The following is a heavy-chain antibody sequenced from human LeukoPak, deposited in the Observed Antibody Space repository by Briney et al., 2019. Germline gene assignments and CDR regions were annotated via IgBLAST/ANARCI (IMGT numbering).Heavy chain of an antibody. D-gene: IGHD2-2*01. CDR1: GFTFSGYY. J-gene: IGHJ6*03. CDR3: ARVRGSGFCSGSSCAKDPGYYYYMDV. CDR2: INPSGSTI. V-gene: IGHV3-11*01. Sequence: GGSLRLSCEGSGFTFSGYYMSWIRQAPGKGLEWVSYINPSGSTIYYADSVKGRFTISRDNAKKSLDLQMYSLRAEDTAVYYCARVRGSGFCSGSSCAKDPGYYYYMDVWGKRTTVTVSS.